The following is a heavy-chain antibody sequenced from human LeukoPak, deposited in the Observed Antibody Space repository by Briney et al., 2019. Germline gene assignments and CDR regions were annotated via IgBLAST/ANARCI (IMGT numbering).Heavy chain of an antibody. D-gene: IGHD5-12*01. CDR1: GGSISSYY. CDR3: ARGRPGRYSGYELFDY. CDR2: ISYSGST. J-gene: IGHJ4*02. V-gene: IGHV4-59*01. Sequence: KPSETLSLTCTVSGGSISSYYWSWIRQPPGKGLEWIGYISYSGSTNYNPSLKSRVTISVDTSKNQFSLKLRSVTAADTAVYYCARGRPGRYSGYELFDYWGQGTLVTVSS.